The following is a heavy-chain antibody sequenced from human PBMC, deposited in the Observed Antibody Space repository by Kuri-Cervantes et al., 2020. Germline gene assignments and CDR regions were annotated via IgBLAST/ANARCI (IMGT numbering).Heavy chain of an antibody. CDR2: INAGNGNT. CDR3: ARGPRYHYDYIWGSYRSNHFDY. CDR1: GYTFTSYY. J-gene: IGHJ4*02. D-gene: IGHD3-16*02. Sequence: ASVKVSCKASGYTFTSYYMHWVRQAPGQGLEWMGWINAGNGNTKYSQKFQGRLTITRDTSASTAYMELSSLRSEDTAVYYCARGPRYHYDYIWGSYRSNHFDYWGQGTLVTVSS. V-gene: IGHV1-3*01.